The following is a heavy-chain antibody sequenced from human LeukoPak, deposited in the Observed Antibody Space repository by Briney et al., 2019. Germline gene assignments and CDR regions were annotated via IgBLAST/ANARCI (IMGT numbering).Heavy chain of an antibody. CDR3: AAGALVRGYYYYGMDV. Sequence: ASVKVSCKASGFTFTSSAMQWVRQARGQRLEWIGWIVVGSGNTNYAQKFQERVTITRDMSTSTAYMELSSLRSEDTAVCYCAAGALVRGYYYYGMDVWGQGTTVTVSS. CDR1: GFTFTSSA. J-gene: IGHJ6*02. CDR2: IVVGSGNT. V-gene: IGHV1-58*02. D-gene: IGHD6-6*01.